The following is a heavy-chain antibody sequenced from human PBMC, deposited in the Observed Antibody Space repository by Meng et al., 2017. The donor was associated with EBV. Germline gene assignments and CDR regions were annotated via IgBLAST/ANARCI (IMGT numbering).Heavy chain of an antibody. CDR3: ARAEIAAAGRLDY. CDR1: GGTFSSYA. CDR2: IIPIFGTA. D-gene: IGHD6-13*01. V-gene: IGHV1-69*06. J-gene: IGHJ4*02. Sequence: QLVLSGAEGKKPWSAVTVSCKASGGTFSSYAISWVRQAPGQGLEWMGGIIPIFGTANYAQKFQGRVTITADKSTSTAYMELSSLRSEDTAVYYCARAEIAAAGRLDYWGQGTLVTVSS.